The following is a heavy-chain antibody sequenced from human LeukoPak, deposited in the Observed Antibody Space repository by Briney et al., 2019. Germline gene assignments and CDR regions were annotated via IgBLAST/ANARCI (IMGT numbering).Heavy chain of an antibody. J-gene: IGHJ4*02. D-gene: IGHD1-1*01. CDR2: IYPGDSDT. CDR3: ARHETGPYFDY. V-gene: IGHV5-51*01. CDR1: GYSFTSYW. Sequence: GESLKISCKGSGYSFTSYWIGWVRQVPGKGLEGMGIIYPGDSDTRYSPSFQGQVTISADKSLSTAYLQWSSLKASDTAMYYCARHETGPYFDYWGQGTLVTVSS.